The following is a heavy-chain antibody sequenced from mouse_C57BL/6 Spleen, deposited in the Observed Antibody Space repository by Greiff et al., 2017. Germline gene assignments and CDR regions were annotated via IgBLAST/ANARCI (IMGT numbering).Heavy chain of an antibody. CDR2: FYPGSGSI. CDR1: GYTFTEYT. CDR3: AIHDGVLCGDYYAMDY. V-gene: IGHV1-62-2*01. D-gene: IGHD6-5*01. Sequence: QVQLQQSGAELVKPGASVKLSCKASGYTFTEYTIHWVKQRPGQGLEWIGGFYPGSGSIKYNEKFKGKATLTVDTSSSTVYMEISRCTAYDSAVCFSAIHDGVLCGDYYAMDYWGQGTSVTVSS. J-gene: IGHJ4*01.